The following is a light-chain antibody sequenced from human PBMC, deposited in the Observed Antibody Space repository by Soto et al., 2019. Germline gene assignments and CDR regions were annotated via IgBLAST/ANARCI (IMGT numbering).Light chain of an antibody. Sequence: VLTRSPLPLPVTPGEPASISCRSILSLLGTNGSNYLAWYLQKHGQSPQGMIYLGSNRASGVPDRFSGSGSGTDFTLQISRVEAEDVGVYYCMQGLTSPLTFGGGTKVDIK. J-gene: IGKJ4*01. CDR1: LSLLGTNGSNY. V-gene: IGKV2-28*01. CDR3: MQGLTSPLT. CDR2: LGS.